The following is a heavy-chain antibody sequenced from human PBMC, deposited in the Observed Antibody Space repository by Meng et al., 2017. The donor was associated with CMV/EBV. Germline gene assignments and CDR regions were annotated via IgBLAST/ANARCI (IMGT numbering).Heavy chain of an antibody. Sequence: VQRAASVPRLVQPSHTTSLPCTASVGSIRSGDSYWSWIRQPPGKGLEWIGYIYYSGSTYYNPSLKSRVTISVDTSKNQFSLKLSSVTAADTAVYYCARAQYSSSCDYWGQGTLVTVSS. V-gene: IGHV4-30-4*08. J-gene: IGHJ4*02. CDR1: VGSIRSGDSY. CDR2: IYYSGST. D-gene: IGHD6-13*01. CDR3: ARAQYSSSCDY.